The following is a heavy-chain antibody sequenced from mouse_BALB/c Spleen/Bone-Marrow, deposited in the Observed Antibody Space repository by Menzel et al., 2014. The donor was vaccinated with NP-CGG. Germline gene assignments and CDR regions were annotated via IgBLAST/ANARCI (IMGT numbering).Heavy chain of an antibody. CDR1: GYTFTAYV. V-gene: IGHV1-14*01. J-gene: IGHJ2*01. D-gene: IGHD2-3*01. Sequence: EVKLMESGPELVKPGASVKMSCKASGYTFTAYVMHWVKQKPGQGLEWIGYINPYNDGTNYIEKFKGKATLTSDIPSSTAYMELGSLTSEDSAVYYCAREGWLLRFDYWGQGTTLTVSS. CDR2: INPYNDGT. CDR3: AREGWLLRFDY.